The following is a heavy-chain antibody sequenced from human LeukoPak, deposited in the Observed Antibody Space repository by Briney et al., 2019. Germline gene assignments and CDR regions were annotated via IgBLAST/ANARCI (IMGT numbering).Heavy chain of an antibody. CDR1: GFTFNTYA. V-gene: IGHV3-23*01. J-gene: IGHJ4*02. CDR3: ARGPRYSFY. CDR2: ISASGGST. D-gene: IGHD6-13*01. Sequence: GGSLRLSCAASGFTFNTYAMSWVRQAPGKGLEWVSGISASGGSTYYADSVKGRFTISRDNSKNTLYLQMNSLRAEDTAVYYCARGPRYSFYWGQGTLVSVSS.